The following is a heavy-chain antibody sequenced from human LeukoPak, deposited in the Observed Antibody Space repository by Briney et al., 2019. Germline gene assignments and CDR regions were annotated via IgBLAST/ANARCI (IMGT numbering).Heavy chain of an antibody. CDR3: ARVARQQLGYYFDY. V-gene: IGHV1-18*01. Sequence: ASLKFSSTASGYAVTSYGISGVRQAAGQGLEGMGGISAYNGNTNYAQKLQGRVTMTTDTSTSRAYMELRSLRSDDTAVYYCARVARQQLGYYFDYWGQGTLVTVSS. CDR2: ISAYNGNT. J-gene: IGHJ4*02. D-gene: IGHD6-13*01. CDR1: GYAVTSYG.